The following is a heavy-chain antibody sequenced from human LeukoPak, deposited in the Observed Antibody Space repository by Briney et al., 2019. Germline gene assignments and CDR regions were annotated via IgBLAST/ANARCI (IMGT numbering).Heavy chain of an antibody. D-gene: IGHD2-2*01. CDR3: ARSKAHLSTSWYGNWFDP. Sequence: PSETLSLTCTVSGYSVSSGFYWGWIWQPPGKGLEWIASIYHSGDTYYNPSLRSRVTISLDTSKNQLSLKLSSVTAADTAVYYCARSKAHLSTSWYGNWFDPWGQGTLVTVSS. V-gene: IGHV4-38-2*02. J-gene: IGHJ5*02. CDR1: GYSVSSGFY. CDR2: IYHSGDT.